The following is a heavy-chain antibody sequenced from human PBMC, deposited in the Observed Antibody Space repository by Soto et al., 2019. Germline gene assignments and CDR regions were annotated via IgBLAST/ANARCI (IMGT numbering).Heavy chain of an antibody. CDR3: ARADYGDRGLAFDS. Sequence: QVQLQESGPGLVKTSQTLSLTCTVSGASTGSGGYYWSWIRQHPGKGLEWIGYIYYTGSTYSRPSLKSRASISVDTSKNEFSLKLDSVTAADTAVYYCARADYGDRGLAFDSWGQGTLVTVSS. V-gene: IGHV4-31*03. J-gene: IGHJ4*02. CDR1: GASTGSGGYY. D-gene: IGHD4-17*01. CDR2: IYYTGST.